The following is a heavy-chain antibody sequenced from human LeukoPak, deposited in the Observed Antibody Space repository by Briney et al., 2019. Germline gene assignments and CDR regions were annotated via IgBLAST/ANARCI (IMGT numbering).Heavy chain of an antibody. D-gene: IGHD3-22*01. J-gene: IGHJ6*03. CDR3: ARDSPYDSSGYYPTYYYMDV. CDR1: GFTFDDYA. Sequence: PGGSLRLSCAASGFTFDDYAMHWVRQAPGKGLEWVSSISSSSSYIYYADSVKGRFTISRDNAKNSLYLQMNSLRAEDTAVYYCARDSPYDSSGYYPTYYYMDVWGKGTTVTVSS. V-gene: IGHV3-21*01. CDR2: ISSSSSYI.